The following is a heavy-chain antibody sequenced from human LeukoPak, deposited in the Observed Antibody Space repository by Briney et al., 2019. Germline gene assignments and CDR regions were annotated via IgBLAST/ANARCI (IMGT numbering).Heavy chain of an antibody. Sequence: SETLSLTCTVSGGSISSYYWSWIRQPPGKGLEWIGYIYYSGSTNYNPSLKSRVTISVDTSKNQFSLKLSSVTAADTAVYYCARVEGGFGYWGQGTLVTVSS. CDR2: IYYSGST. CDR3: ARVEGGFGY. CDR1: GGSISSYY. D-gene: IGHD3-16*01. V-gene: IGHV4-59*01. J-gene: IGHJ4*02.